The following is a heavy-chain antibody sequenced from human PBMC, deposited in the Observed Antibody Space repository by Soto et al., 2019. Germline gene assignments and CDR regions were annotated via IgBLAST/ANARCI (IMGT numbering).Heavy chain of an antibody. J-gene: IGHJ4*02. Sequence: EVQLLESGGGLVQPGGSLRLSCAASGFTFNNYAMTWVRQAPGKGLEWVSAISGGGDTTSYADSVKGGFTVSRHGSKNTLYLQMRSLRAEDTALYYCAKRRGGSGSLTPRVDFWGQGTLVTVSS. V-gene: IGHV3-23*01. CDR2: ISGGGDTT. D-gene: IGHD3-10*01. CDR3: AKRRGGSGSLTPRVDF. CDR1: GFTFNNYA.